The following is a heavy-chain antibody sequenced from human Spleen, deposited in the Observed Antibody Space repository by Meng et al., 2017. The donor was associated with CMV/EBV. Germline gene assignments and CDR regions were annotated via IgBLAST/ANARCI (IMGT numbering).Heavy chain of an antibody. V-gene: IGHV1-2*02. CDR1: GYTFTGYY. CDR3: ARLFHTILGTAYYYGMDV. Sequence: ASVKVSCKASGYTFTGYYMHWVRQAPGQGLEWMGWINPNTGDARYAPNFQGRVTLTSDTSISTAYMQLSRLQSDDTAVYYCARLFHTILGTAYYYGMDVWGPGTMVTVSS. D-gene: IGHD3-3*01. CDR2: INPNTGDA. J-gene: IGHJ6*02.